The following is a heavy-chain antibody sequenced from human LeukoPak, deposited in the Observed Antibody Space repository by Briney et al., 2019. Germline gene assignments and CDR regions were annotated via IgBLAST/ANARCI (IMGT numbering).Heavy chain of an antibody. CDR3: ARETYYGMDV. CDR1: GFIFSNYA. J-gene: IGHJ6*02. CDR2: ISRDGSNE. Sequence: GGSLRLSCAASGFIFSNYAMHWVRQAPGKGLEWVAVISRDGSNEYYADSVKGRFTISRDNAKNSLYLQMNSLRAEDTAVYYCARETYYGMDVWGQGTTVTVSS. V-gene: IGHV3-30*04.